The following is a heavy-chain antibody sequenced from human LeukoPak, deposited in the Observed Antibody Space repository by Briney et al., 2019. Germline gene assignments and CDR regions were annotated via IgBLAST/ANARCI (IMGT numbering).Heavy chain of an antibody. CDR1: GGSISSYY. CDR2: IYASGTN. Sequence: SETLSLTCTVSGGSISSYYWSWIRQPPGKGLEWVGYIYASGTNNYDPALGSRVTLSLDTSNNQFSLKLSSVTPADTAIYYCAILQSNTWLDAFAIWGRGTMVIVSS. D-gene: IGHD2/OR15-2a*01. V-gene: IGHV4-4*09. J-gene: IGHJ3*02. CDR3: AILQSNTWLDAFAI.